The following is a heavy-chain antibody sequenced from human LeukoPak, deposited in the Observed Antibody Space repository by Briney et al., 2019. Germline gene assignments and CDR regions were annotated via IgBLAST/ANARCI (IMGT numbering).Heavy chain of an antibody. CDR2: IYTSGST. D-gene: IGHD5-24*01. CDR3: ARDSVEMATPY. V-gene: IGHV4-4*07. J-gene: IGHJ4*02. Sequence: SETLSLTCTVSGGSISSYYWSWIRQPAGKGLEWIGRIYTSGSTNYNPSLKSRVTISVDTSKNQFSLKLRSVTAADTAVYYCARDSVEMATPYWGQGTLVTVSS. CDR1: GGSISSYY.